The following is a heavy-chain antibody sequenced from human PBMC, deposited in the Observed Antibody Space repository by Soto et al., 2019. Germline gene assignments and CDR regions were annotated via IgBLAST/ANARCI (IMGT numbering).Heavy chain of an antibody. V-gene: IGHV3-23*01. Sequence: EVQLLESGGGLVQPGGSLRLSCAASGFTFSSYAMSWVRQAQGKGLEWVSAISGSGGSTYYADSVKGRFTISRDNSKNTLYLQMNSMRSEDTAVYYCAKDRTIWFGDPWYYFDYWGQGTLVTVS. D-gene: IGHD3-10*01. CDR3: AKDRTIWFGDPWYYFDY. J-gene: IGHJ4*02. CDR1: GFTFSSYA. CDR2: ISGSGGST.